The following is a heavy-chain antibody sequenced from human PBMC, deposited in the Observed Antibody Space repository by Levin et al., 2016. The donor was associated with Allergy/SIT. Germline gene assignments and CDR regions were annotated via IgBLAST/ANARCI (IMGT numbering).Heavy chain of an antibody. D-gene: IGHD2-2*02. Sequence: WIRQPPGKGLEWIGYTHYGGSTLYNPSLKSRGTISLDTSKNQFSLRLNSVTAADTAVYYCARDFRYTALDYWGQGTLVTVSS. J-gene: IGHJ4*02. CDR3: ARDFRYTALDY. V-gene: IGHV4-30-4*01. CDR2: THYGGST.